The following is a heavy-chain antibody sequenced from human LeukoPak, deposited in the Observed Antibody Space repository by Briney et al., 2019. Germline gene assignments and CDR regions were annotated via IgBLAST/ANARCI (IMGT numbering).Heavy chain of an antibody. CDR1: GGSISSGGYY. Sequence: SETLSLTCTVSGGSISSGGYYWSWIRQHPGKGLEWIGYIYYSGSTYYNPSLKSRVTISVDTSKNQFSLKLSSVTAADTAVYYCARVPIPYYDSSGYLIDYWGQRTLVTVSS. CDR3: ARVPIPYYDSSGYLIDY. D-gene: IGHD3-22*01. CDR2: IYYSGST. J-gene: IGHJ4*02. V-gene: IGHV4-31*03.